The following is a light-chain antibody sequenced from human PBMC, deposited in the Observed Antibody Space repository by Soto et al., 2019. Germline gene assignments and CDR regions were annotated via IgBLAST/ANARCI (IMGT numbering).Light chain of an antibody. CDR2: DAS. J-gene: IGKJ1*01. CDR3: QQHNSYPWT. CDR1: QSISNS. Sequence: DIPVTQSPSTLSASVGDRVTITCRASQSISNSLAWYHQKPGTAPKLLIYDASSLETGVPSRFSGSGSGTEFALTISSLQPDDFATYYCQQHNSYPWTFGQGTNVEIK. V-gene: IGKV1-5*01.